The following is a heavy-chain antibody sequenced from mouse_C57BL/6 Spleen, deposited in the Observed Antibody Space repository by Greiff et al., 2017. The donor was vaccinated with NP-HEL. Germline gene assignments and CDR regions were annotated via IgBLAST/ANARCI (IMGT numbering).Heavy chain of an antibody. J-gene: IGHJ4*01. V-gene: IGHV1-7*01. CDR3: ARYKLLPLYAMDY. D-gene: IGHD2-12*01. Sequence: QVQLQQSGAELAKPGASVKLSCKASGYTFTSYWMHWVKQRPGQGLEWIGYINPSSGYTKYNQKFKDKATLTADKSSSTAYMQLSSLTYEDSAVYYCARYKLLPLYAMDYWGQGTSVTVSS. CDR1: GYTFTSYW. CDR2: INPSSGYT.